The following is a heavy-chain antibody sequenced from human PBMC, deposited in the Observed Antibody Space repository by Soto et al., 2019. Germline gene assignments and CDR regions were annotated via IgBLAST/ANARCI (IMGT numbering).Heavy chain of an antibody. CDR3: ARDGSERPATY. CDR2: FYNGGTT. V-gene: IGHV4-59*01. J-gene: IGHJ4*02. Sequence: PSETLSLTCTVSGGPISTYYWIWIRQPPGKGLEWIGVFYNGGTTNYSPSLKSRVTISVDTSKNQFSLKLNSVTAADTAVYYCARDGSERPATYWGQGILVTVSS. D-gene: IGHD3-10*01. CDR1: GGPISTYY.